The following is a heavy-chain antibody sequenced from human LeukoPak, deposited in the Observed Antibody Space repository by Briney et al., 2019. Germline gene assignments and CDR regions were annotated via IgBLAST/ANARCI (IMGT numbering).Heavy chain of an antibody. CDR2: INHLVST. Sequence: SETLSLTSAVYGGSFSGYYCSWSRQPPGKGLEWIGEINHLVSTNYNPSLKSRVTISVDTSKNQLSLKLSSVTAADTPVYYCARDYGAIDAFDIWGQGTKVTVSS. V-gene: IGHV4-34*01. J-gene: IGHJ3*02. CDR3: ARDYGAIDAFDI. CDR1: GGSFSGYY. D-gene: IGHD4-17*01.